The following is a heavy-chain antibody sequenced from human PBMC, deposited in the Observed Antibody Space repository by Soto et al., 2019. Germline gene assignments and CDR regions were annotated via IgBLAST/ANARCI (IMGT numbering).Heavy chain of an antibody. Sequence: GESLKISCKGSGYIFTSYWISCGLEMPGKGLEWMGIIYPGNSDTRYSPSFQGQVTISADKSISTAYLQWSSLKASDTAMYYCARKGVGGSYFDYWGQGTLVTVSS. CDR3: ARKGVGGSYFDY. V-gene: IGHV5-51*01. J-gene: IGHJ4*02. CDR1: GYIFTSYW. D-gene: IGHD1-26*01. CDR2: IYPGNSDT.